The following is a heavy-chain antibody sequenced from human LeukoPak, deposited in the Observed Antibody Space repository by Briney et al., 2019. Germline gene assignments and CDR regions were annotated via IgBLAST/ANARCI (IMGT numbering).Heavy chain of an antibody. CDR3: AAGRSRVVVANGIYMDV. Sequence: SETLSLTCTVSGGSISSYYWSWIRQPPGKGLEWIGYIYYSGSTNYNPSLKSRVTISVDTSKNQFSLKLSSVTAADTAVYYCAAGRSRVVVANGIYMDVWGRGTTVTVSS. CDR2: IYYSGST. V-gene: IGHV4-59*01. J-gene: IGHJ6*03. D-gene: IGHD2-15*01. CDR1: GGSISSYY.